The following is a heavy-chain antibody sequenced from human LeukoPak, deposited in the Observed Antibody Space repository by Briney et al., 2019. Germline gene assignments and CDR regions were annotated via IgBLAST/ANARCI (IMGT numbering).Heavy chain of an antibody. CDR3: ARRAGVAVAGNFDY. Sequence: GASVKVSCKASGYTFTGYYMHWVRQAPGQGLEWMGWINPNSGGTNYAQKFQGRVTMTRDTSISTAYMELSRLRSDDTAVYYCARRAGVAVAGNFDYWGQGTLVTVSS. D-gene: IGHD6-19*01. CDR2: INPNSGGT. CDR1: GYTFTGYY. J-gene: IGHJ4*02. V-gene: IGHV1-2*02.